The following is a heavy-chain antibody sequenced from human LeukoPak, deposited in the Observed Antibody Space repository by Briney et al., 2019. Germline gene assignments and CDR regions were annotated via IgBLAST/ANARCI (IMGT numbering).Heavy chain of an antibody. V-gene: IGHV3-23*01. CDR2: ISGSGGST. CDR1: GFTFSSYA. J-gene: IGHJ4*02. CDR3: ARFEGLGGTTFNY. Sequence: GGSLRLSCAASGFTFSSYAMCWVRQAPGKGLEWVSGISGSGGSTYYLDSVKGRFTISRDNSKKTLYLQMNSLRPEDTAVYYCARFEGLGGTTFNYWGQGTLVTVSS. D-gene: IGHD1-7*01.